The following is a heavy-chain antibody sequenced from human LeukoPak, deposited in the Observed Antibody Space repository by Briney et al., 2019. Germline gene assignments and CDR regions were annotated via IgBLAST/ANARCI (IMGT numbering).Heavy chain of an antibody. CDR1: GFTFSSYS. CDR3: ARDGNSSGWYGDPVNY. CDR2: ISSSSSYI. V-gene: IGHV3-21*01. Sequence: PGGSLRLSCAASGFTFSSYSMNWVRQAPGKGLEWVSSISSSSSYIYYADSVKGRSTISRDNAKNSLYLQMNSLRAEDTAVYYCARDGNSSGWYGDPVNYWGQGTLVTVSS. J-gene: IGHJ4*02. D-gene: IGHD6-19*01.